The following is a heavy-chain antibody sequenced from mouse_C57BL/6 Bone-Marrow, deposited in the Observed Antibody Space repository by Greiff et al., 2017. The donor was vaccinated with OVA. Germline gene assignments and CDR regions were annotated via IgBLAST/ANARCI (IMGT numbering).Heavy chain of an antibody. D-gene: IGHD2-4*01. CDR1: GYTFTSYW. Sequence: VQLQQPGAELVRPGPSVKLSCKASGYTFTSYWMHWVKQRPGQGLEWIGVIDPSDSYTNYNQKFKGKATLTVDTSSSTAYMQLSSLTSEDSAVYYCARAGLRGDYWGQGTTLTVSS. CDR2: IDPSDSYT. J-gene: IGHJ2*01. CDR3: ARAGLRGDY. V-gene: IGHV1-59*01.